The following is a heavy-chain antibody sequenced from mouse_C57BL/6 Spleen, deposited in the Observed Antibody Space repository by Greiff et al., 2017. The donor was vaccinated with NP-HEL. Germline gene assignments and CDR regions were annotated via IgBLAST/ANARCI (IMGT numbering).Heavy chain of an antibody. CDR1: GYTFTDYY. CDR3: ARVGSNYVRYFDV. CDR2: INPNNGGT. D-gene: IGHD2-5*01. J-gene: IGHJ1*03. V-gene: IGHV1-26*01. Sequence: EVQLQQSGPELVKPGASVKISCKASGYTFTDYYMNWVKQSHGKSLEWIGDINPNNGGTSYNQKFKGKATLTVDKSSSTAYMELRSLTSEDSAVYCCARVGSNYVRYFDVWGTGTTVTVSS.